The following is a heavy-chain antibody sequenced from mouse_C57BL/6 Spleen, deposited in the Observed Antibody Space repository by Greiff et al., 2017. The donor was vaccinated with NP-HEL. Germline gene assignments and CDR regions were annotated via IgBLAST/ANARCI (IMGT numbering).Heavy chain of an antibody. J-gene: IGHJ4*01. CDR2: ISSDSSTI. CDR1: GFTFSDYG. Sequence: EVKVVESGGGLVKPGGSLKLSCAASGFTFSDYGMHWVRQAPEKGLEWVAYISSDSSTIYYADTVKGRFTISRDNAKSALFLQVTSLRSEDTAMYYCARGTVPSMDYWGQGTSVTVSS. D-gene: IGHD1-1*01. V-gene: IGHV5-17*01. CDR3: ARGTVPSMDY.